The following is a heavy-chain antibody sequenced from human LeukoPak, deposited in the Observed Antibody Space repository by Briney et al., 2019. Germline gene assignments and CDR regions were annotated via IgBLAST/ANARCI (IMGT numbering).Heavy chain of an antibody. CDR2: INSDGSST. CDR3: IAGNLWIGY. Sequence: GGSLRLSCAASGFTFSDYRMHWVRQAPGKGLVWVSFINSDGSSTRYADSVKGRFTISRDNAKNTLYLQMNSLKTEDTAVYYCIAGNLWIGYWGQGTLVTVSS. CDR1: GFTFSDYR. J-gene: IGHJ4*02. D-gene: IGHD1-14*01. V-gene: IGHV3-74*01.